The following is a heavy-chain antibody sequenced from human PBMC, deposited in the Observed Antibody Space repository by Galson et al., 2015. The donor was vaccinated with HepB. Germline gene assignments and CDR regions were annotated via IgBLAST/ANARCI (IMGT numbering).Heavy chain of an antibody. Sequence: SVKVSCKASGSTFTSYAMNWVRQAPGQGLEWMGWINTNTGNPTYAQGFTGRFVFSLDTSVSTAYLQISSLKAEDTAVYYCARGEYYDILTGYYIYYYGMDVWGQGTTVTVSS. D-gene: IGHD3-9*01. CDR2: INTNTGNP. V-gene: IGHV7-4-1*02. J-gene: IGHJ6*02. CDR1: GSTFTSYA. CDR3: ARGEYYDILTGYYIYYYGMDV.